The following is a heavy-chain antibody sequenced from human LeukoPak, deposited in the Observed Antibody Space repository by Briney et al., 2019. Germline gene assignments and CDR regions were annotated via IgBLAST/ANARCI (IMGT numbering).Heavy chain of an antibody. V-gene: IGHV4-59*01. CDR2: IYYSGST. D-gene: IGHD6-13*01. J-gene: IGHJ1*01. CDR1: GGSISSYC. Sequence: PSETLSLTCTVSGGSISSYCWSWIRQPPGKGLEWIGYIYYSGSTNYNPSLKSRVTISVDTSKNQFSLKLSSVTAADTAVYYCARGVAAAGRGGFQHWGQGTLVTVSS. CDR3: ARGVAAAGRGGFQH.